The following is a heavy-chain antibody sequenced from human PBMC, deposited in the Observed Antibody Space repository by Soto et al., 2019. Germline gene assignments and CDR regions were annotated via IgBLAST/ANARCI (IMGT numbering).Heavy chain of an antibody. CDR1: GGSISSYY. CDR3: ARGSKGHSSSWYLEWWFDP. Sequence: LSETLSLTCTVSGGSISSYYWSWIRQPPGKGLEWIGYIYYSGSTNYNPSLKSRVTISVDTSKNQFSLKLSSVTAADTAVYYCARGSKGHSSSWYLEWWFDPLGQGTLVTVSS. J-gene: IGHJ5*02. CDR2: IYYSGST. V-gene: IGHV4-59*01. D-gene: IGHD6-13*01.